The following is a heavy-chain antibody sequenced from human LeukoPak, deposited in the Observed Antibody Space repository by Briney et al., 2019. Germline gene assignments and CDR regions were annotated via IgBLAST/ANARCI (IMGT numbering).Heavy chain of an antibody. D-gene: IGHD1-26*01. Sequence: GASVKVSCKVSGYTLTELSMHWVRQAPGKGLEWMGVFDPEDGETIYAQKFQGRVTMTEDTSTDTAYMELSSLRSEDTAVYYCATPYRGATTLWAFDYWGQGTLVTVSS. J-gene: IGHJ4*02. CDR3: ATPYRGATTLWAFDY. V-gene: IGHV1-24*01. CDR2: FDPEDGET. CDR1: GYTLTELS.